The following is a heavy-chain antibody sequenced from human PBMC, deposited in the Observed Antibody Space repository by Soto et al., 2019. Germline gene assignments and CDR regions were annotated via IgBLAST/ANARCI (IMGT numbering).Heavy chain of an antibody. J-gene: IGHJ4*02. CDR1: GYSFTNYW. CDR2: IYPGDSDT. V-gene: IGHV5-51*01. CDR3: ARHGAGGQGGIAARQSGFDY. Sequence: GESLKISCKGSGYSFTNYWIGWVRQMPGKGLEWMGIIYPGDSDTRYSPSFQGQVTISADKSISTAYLQWSSLKASDTAMYYCARHGAGGQGGIAARQSGFDYWGQGTLVTVSS. D-gene: IGHD6-6*01.